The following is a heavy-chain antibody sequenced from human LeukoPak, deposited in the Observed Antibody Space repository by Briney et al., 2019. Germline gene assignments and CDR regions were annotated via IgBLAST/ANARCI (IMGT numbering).Heavy chain of an antibody. CDR3: AKLTGYDSSGEDY. D-gene: IGHD3-22*01. V-gene: IGHV3-9*01. J-gene: IGHJ4*02. Sequence: GGSLRLSCAASGFTFDDYAMHWVRQAPGKGLEWVSGISWNSGSIGHADSVKGRFTISRDNAKNSLYLQMNSLRAEDTALYYCAKLTGYDSSGEDYWGQGTLVTVSS. CDR2: ISWNSGSI. CDR1: GFTFDDYA.